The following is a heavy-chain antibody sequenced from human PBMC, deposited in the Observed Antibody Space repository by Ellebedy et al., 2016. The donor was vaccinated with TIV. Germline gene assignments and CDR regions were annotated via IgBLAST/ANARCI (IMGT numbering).Heavy chain of an antibody. J-gene: IGHJ4*02. Sequence: ASVKVSCKASGCTFTNYFLYWVRQAPGQGLEWMGMINPASGNSNYAQKFQGRVAMTRDTSTNTVYMELSSLRSEDTAVYYCARGDNYYYDSSGYYYNYWGQGTLVTVSS. CDR3: ARGDNYYYDSSGYYYNY. CDR2: INPASGNS. V-gene: IGHV1-46*01. CDR1: GCTFTNYF. D-gene: IGHD3-22*01.